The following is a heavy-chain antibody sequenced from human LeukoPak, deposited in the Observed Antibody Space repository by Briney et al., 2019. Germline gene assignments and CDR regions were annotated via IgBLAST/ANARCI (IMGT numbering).Heavy chain of an antibody. V-gene: IGHV1-8*01. CDR2: MNPNSGNT. J-gene: IGHJ4*02. CDR3: ARGERAYYSDYDTDFDH. Sequence: ASVKVSCQASGYTFTRYDLNWVRQATGQGLEWMGWMNPNSGNTVYAQKFQSRATMTRNTSISTAYMELSSLRSEDTAVYYCARGERAYYSDYDTDFDHWGQGTLVTVSS. D-gene: IGHD5-12*01. CDR1: GYTFTRYD.